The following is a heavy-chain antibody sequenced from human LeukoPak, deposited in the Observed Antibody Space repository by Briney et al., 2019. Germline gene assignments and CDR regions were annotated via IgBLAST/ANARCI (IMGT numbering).Heavy chain of an antibody. D-gene: IGHD1-26*01. V-gene: IGHV3-21*01. CDR1: GFTFSSYS. CDR2: ISSSSSYI. Sequence: GGSLRLSCAASGFTFSSYSMNWVRQAPGKGLEWVSSISSSSSYIYYADSVKGRFTISRDNAKNSLYLQMNSLRAEDTAVYYCARASSGSYNWFDPWGQGTLVTVSS. J-gene: IGHJ5*02. CDR3: ARASSGSYNWFDP.